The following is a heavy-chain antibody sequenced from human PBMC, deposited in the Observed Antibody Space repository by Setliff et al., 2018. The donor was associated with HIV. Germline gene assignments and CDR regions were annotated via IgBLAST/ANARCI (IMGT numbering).Heavy chain of an antibody. V-gene: IGHV3-49*04. CDR2: SRSKAYGATT. D-gene: IGHD2-15*01. CDR1: GFTFGDYA. Sequence: GSLRLSCTASGFTFGDYAMSWVRQAPGKGLGWVGSSRSKAYGATTQYAASVKGRFTISRDDSKSIAFLQVSSRKTEDTAVYYWTRVVVVVAATFDYWGQGTLVTVSS. J-gene: IGHJ4*02. CDR3: TRVVVVVAATFDY.